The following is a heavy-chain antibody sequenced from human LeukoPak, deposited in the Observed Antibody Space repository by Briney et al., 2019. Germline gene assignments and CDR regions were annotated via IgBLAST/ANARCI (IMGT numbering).Heavy chain of an antibody. CDR3: AREKHYYGSVVDY. CDR2: ISYDANLK. Sequence: GRSLRLSCVASGFMFSNYAMHWVRQAPGKGLEWVAVISYDANLKHYADFVQGRFVVSRDNAKNSLYLQMNSLRVEDTAVYYCAREKHYYGSVVDYWGQGTLVTVSS. V-gene: IGHV3-30*03. J-gene: IGHJ4*02. D-gene: IGHD3-10*01. CDR1: GFMFSNYA.